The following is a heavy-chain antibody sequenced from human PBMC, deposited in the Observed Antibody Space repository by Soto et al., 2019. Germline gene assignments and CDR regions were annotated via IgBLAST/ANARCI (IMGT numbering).Heavy chain of an antibody. CDR1: GGIFSNYI. CDR3: AAYTSGHNSEAY. Sequence: QVHLIQSGAEVKKPGSSVRVSCNTSGGIFSNYIINWVRQAPGQGLEWMGKIIPVFAPANYAQKFQGRIKITADESTNTAYMETSSLSSEDTAVYYCAAYTSGHNSEAYWGQGTLVTVSS. J-gene: IGHJ4*02. CDR2: IIPVFAPA. D-gene: IGHD6-19*01. V-gene: IGHV1-69*08.